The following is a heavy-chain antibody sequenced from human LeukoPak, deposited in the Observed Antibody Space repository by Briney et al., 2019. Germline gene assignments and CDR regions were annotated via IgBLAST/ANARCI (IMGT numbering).Heavy chain of an antibody. CDR3: AREPSGSYNWFDP. CDR2: IIPIFGTA. D-gene: IGHD1-26*01. CDR1: GGTFSSYA. Sequence: SVKVSCKASGGTFSSYAISWVRQAPGQGLEWMGGIIPIFGTANYAQKLQGRVTITTDESTSTAYMELSSLRSEDTAVYYCAREPSGSYNWFDPWGQGTLVTVSS. V-gene: IGHV1-69*05. J-gene: IGHJ5*02.